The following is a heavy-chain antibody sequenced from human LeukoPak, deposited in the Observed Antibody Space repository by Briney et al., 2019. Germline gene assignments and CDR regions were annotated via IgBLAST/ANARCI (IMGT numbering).Heavy chain of an antibody. CDR2: IDPNSGNT. Sequence: ASVKVSCKASGYIFTSYDINWVRQATGQGLEWMGWIDPNSGNTGHAQKFQGRVTMTRNTSISTAYMELSSLRSEDTAVYYCARSAGYCSSTSCPIDYWGQGTLVTVSS. D-gene: IGHD2-2*03. J-gene: IGHJ4*02. CDR1: GYIFTSYD. V-gene: IGHV1-8*01. CDR3: ARSAGYCSSTSCPIDY.